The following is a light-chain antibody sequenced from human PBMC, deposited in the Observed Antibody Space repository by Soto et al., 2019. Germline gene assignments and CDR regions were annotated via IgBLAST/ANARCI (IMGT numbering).Light chain of an antibody. CDR2: LGD. V-gene: IGLV1-47*02. Sequence: QSVLTQPPSASSTPGQTVTISCSGSTSNIGTFYVYWYQHLPGTAPKLLIYLGDQRASGVSDRFSGSKSGTSASLAINGLRSDDEADYFCCSYAGGYTYLFGTGTKVTVL. CDR1: TSNIGTFY. J-gene: IGLJ1*01. CDR3: CSYAGGYTYL.